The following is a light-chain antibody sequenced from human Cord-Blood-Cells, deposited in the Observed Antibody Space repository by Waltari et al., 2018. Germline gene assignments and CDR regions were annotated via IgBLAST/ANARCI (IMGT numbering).Light chain of an antibody. CDR2: AAS. J-gene: IGKJ1*01. CDR3: QQSYSTPWT. Sequence: DIPMTQSPSSLPASVGDRVTITCRASQSISSYLNWYQQKPGKAPKLLIYAASSLHSGVPSRFSGSGSGTDFTLTISSLQPEDFATYYCQQSYSTPWTFGQGTKVEIK. V-gene: IGKV1-39*01. CDR1: QSISSY.